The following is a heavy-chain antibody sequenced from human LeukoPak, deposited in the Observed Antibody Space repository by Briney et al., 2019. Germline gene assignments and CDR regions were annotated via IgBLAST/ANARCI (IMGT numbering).Heavy chain of an antibody. CDR1: GGSISSGGYY. Sequence: PSETLSLTCTVSGGSISSGGYYWSWIRQHPGKGLEWIGYIYYSGSTYYNPSLKSRVTISVDTSKYQFSLKLSSVTAADTAVYYCARLGSNGIAYSSSYFDYWGQGTLVTVSS. V-gene: IGHV4-31*03. D-gene: IGHD6-6*01. J-gene: IGHJ4*02. CDR3: ARLGSNGIAYSSSYFDY. CDR2: IYYSGST.